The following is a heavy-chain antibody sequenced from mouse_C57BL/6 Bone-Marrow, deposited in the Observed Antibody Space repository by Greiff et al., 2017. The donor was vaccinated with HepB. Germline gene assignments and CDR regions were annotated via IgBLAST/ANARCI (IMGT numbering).Heavy chain of an antibody. CDR2: IYPRSGNT. Sequence: LVESGAELARPGASAKLSCKASGYTFTSYGISWVKQRTGQGLEWIGEIYPRSGNTYYNEKFKGKATLTADKSSSTAYMELRSLTSEDAAVYFCAREREFYYYGSSSYWYFDVWGTGTTVTVSS. CDR1: GYTFTSYG. CDR3: AREREFYYYGSSSYWYFDV. V-gene: IGHV1-81*01. D-gene: IGHD1-1*01. J-gene: IGHJ1*03.